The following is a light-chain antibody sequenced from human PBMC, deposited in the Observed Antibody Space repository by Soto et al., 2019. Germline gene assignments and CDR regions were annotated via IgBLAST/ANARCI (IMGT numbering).Light chain of an antibody. V-gene: IGLV2-14*01. Sequence: QSALTQPASVSGSPGHSITISCTGTISDFGGYNYFSCYQQHPGKAPKLMIYDVSNRPSGVSNRFSGSKSGNTASLTISGLQAEDEADYYCSSYTSSSTLGVFGGRTKVTVL. CDR1: ISDFGGYNY. J-gene: IGLJ2*01. CDR2: DVS. CDR3: SSYTSSSTLGV.